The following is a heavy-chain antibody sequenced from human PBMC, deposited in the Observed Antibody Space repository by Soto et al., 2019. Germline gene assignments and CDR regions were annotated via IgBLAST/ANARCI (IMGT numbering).Heavy chain of an antibody. J-gene: IGHJ4*02. Sequence: GGSLRLSCAASGFTFSDYYMSWIRQAPGKGLEWVSYISSSSSYTNYADSVKGRFTISRDNAKNSLYLQMNSLRAEDTAVYYCARAYSSGWDLIDYWGQGTLVTVSS. V-gene: IGHV3-11*03. CDR3: ARAYSSGWDLIDY. CDR2: ISSSSSYT. D-gene: IGHD6-19*01. CDR1: GFTFSDYY.